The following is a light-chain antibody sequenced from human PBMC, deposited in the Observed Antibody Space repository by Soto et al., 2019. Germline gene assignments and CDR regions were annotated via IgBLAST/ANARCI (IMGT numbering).Light chain of an antibody. J-gene: IGKJ1*01. V-gene: IGKV1-5*03. CDR3: QHYNSYSEA. CDR2: KAS. Sequence: DIQMTQSPSSLCASVGDRVTMTCRASQTISSWLAWYQQKPGKAPKLLIYKASTLKSGVPSRFSGSGSGTEFTLTISSLQPDDFATYYCQHYNSYSEAFGQGTTVDIK. CDR1: QTISSW.